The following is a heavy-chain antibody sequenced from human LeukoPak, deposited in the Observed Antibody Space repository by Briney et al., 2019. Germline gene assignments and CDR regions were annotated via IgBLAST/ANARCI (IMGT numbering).Heavy chain of an antibody. CDR2: ISTGGTTK. Sequence: GGSLRLSCAASGFAFSSYSMNWVRQAPGQGLEWLSSISTGGTTKSYADSVKGRFTISRDHSKNSLYLQMNSLRDEDTAVYHCARMIASGWYYFDYWGQGTLVTVSS. V-gene: IGHV3-48*02. CDR3: ARMIASGWYYFDY. CDR1: GFAFSSYS. D-gene: IGHD6-19*01. J-gene: IGHJ4*02.